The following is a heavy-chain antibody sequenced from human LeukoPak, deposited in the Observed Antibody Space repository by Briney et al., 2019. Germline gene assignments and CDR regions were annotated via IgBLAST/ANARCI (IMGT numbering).Heavy chain of an antibody. CDR3: ARHREWLPSPLAY. J-gene: IGHJ4*02. Sequence: SETLCLTCTVSGGSINSNSHYWGWIRQPPGKGLEWIGTIFCSGNTYYNPSLKSRVTISVDTSKNQFSLKLSSVTAADPAVYYCARHREWLPSPLAYRGQGTLVTVSS. CDR1: GGSINSNSHY. CDR2: IFCSGNT. D-gene: IGHD5-18*01. V-gene: IGHV4-39*01.